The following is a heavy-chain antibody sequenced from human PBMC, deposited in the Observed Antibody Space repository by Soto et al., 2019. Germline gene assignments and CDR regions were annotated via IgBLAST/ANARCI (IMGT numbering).Heavy chain of an antibody. J-gene: IGHJ6*02. CDR2: INPNSGGT. CDR1: GYTFTGYY. CDR3: ARSITMIVVVWNYGMDV. V-gene: IGHV1-2*02. Sequence: ASVKVSCKASGYTFTGYYMHWVRQAPGQGREWMGWINPNSGGTNYAQKFQGRVTMTRDTSISTAYMELSRLRSDDTAVYYCARSITMIVVVWNYGMDVWGQGTTVTVSS. D-gene: IGHD3-22*01.